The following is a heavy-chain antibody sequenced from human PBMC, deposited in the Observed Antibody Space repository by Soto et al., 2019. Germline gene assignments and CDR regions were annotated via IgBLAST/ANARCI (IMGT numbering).Heavy chain of an antibody. CDR2: IYYSGST. D-gene: IGHD6-6*01. Sequence: QLQLQESGPGLVKPSETLSLTCTVSGGSISSSSYYWGWIRQPPGKGLEWIGSIYYSGSTYYNPSRKSRVTFTVDTCKTELSLKLRSVTAGDLAVYRGGRQQVAFLLYSGSRNRGYWGEGTLVMVSS. CDR3: GRQQVAFLLYSGSRNRGY. J-gene: IGHJ4*02. V-gene: IGHV4-39*01. CDR1: GGSISSSSYY.